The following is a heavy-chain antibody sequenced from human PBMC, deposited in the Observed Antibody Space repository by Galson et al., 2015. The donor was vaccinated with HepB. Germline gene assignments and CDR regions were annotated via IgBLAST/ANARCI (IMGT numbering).Heavy chain of an antibody. D-gene: IGHD7-27*01. CDR3: AREVRYHKLGRSHYYYYMDV. J-gene: IGHJ6*03. V-gene: IGHV4-59*01. CDR2: IYYSGST. Sequence: SETLSLTCTVSGGSISSYYWSWIRQPPGKGLEWIGYIYYSGSTNYNPSLKSRVTISVDTSKNQFSLKLSSVTAADTAVYYCAREVRYHKLGRSHYYYYMDVWGKGTTVTVSS. CDR1: GGSISSYY.